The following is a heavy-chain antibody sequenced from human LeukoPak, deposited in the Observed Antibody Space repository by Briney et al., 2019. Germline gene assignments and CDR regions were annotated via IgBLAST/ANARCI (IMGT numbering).Heavy chain of an antibody. J-gene: IGHJ3*02. Sequence: KTSETLSLTCTVSGGSISSSSYHWGWIRQPPGKGLEWIGSIYYSGTTYYNPSLKSRVTISVDTSKNQFSLKLSSVTAADTAVYYCARRGRSTSRWAFDIWGQGTMVTVSS. CDR3: ARRGRSTSRWAFDI. CDR2: IYYSGTT. V-gene: IGHV4-39*01. D-gene: IGHD2-2*01. CDR1: GGSISSSSYH.